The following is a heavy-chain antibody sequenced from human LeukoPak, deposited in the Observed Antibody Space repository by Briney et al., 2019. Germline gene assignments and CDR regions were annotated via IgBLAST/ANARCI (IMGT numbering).Heavy chain of an antibody. D-gene: IGHD5-18*01. CDR3: ARHRDVDTAMVY. CDR1: GGSISSYY. Sequence: PSETLSLTCTVSGGSISSYYWSWTRQPPGKGLEWIGYIYYSGSTNYNPSLKSRVTISVDTSKNQFSLKLSSVTAADTAVYYCARHRDVDTAMVYWGQGTLVTVSS. J-gene: IGHJ4*02. V-gene: IGHV4-59*08. CDR2: IYYSGST.